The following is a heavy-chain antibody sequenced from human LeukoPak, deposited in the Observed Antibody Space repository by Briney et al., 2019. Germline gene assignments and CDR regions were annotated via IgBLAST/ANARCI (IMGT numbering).Heavy chain of an antibody. V-gene: IGHV1-18*01. CDR1: GYTFTSYG. J-gene: IGHJ5*02. D-gene: IGHD6-19*01. CDR3: ARVVRGIAVAGTKDYWFDP. CDR2: ISAYNGNT. Sequence: ASVKVSCKASGYTFTSYGISWVRQAPGQGLEWMGWISAYNGNTNYAQKLQGRVTMTTDTSTSTAYMELRSLRSDDTAVYYCARVVRGIAVAGTKDYWFDPWGQGTLVTVSS.